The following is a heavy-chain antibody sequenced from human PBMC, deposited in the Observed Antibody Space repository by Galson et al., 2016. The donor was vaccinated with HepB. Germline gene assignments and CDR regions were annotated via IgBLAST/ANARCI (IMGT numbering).Heavy chain of an antibody. Sequence: SVKVSCKARGYTYSSYYIYWVRQGPDQGLEWMGIINPIGGSTSYAQKFQGRVTMTSDTSTATVSMELGGLTAEDTAVYYCVREFNRGNCGGGSCYSGDVWGQGSVVIVS. CDR1: GYTYSSYY. V-gene: IGHV1-46*01. D-gene: IGHD2-15*01. CDR3: VREFNRGNCGGGSCYSGDV. J-gene: IGHJ4*02. CDR2: INPIGGST.